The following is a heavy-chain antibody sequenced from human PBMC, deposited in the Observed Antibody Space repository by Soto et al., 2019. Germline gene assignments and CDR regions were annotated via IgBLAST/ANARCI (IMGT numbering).Heavy chain of an antibody. J-gene: IGHJ4*02. CDR1: GYTFTSYG. D-gene: IGHD5-12*01. CDR3: ARRQSNGYNSYFDS. Sequence: ASVKVSCKASGYTFTSYGISWVRQAPGQGLEWMGIINPSGDSRNYAQKFQGRVTITRDTSTSTVYMELSNLRPEDTAVYYCARRQSNGYNSYFDSWGQGTLVTVSA. V-gene: IGHV1-46*01. CDR2: INPSGDSR.